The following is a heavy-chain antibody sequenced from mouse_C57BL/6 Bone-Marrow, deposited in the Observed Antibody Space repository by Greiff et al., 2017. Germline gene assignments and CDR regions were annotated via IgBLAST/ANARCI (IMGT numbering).Heavy chain of an antibody. CDR2: IYPRSGNT. CDR3: AREGYYGSSALDY. CDR1: GYTFTSYG. D-gene: IGHD1-1*01. Sequence: QVQLQQSGAELARPGASVKLSCKASGYTFTSYGISWVKQSPGQGLEWIGEIYPRSGNTYYNDKFKGRGTLTADKSYSTEYMELRSLTSEDAAVSICAREGYYGSSALDYWGQGTALTVSS. J-gene: IGHJ2*01. V-gene: IGHV1-81*01.